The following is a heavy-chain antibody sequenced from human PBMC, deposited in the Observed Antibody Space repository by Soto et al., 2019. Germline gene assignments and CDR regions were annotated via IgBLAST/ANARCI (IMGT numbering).Heavy chain of an antibody. D-gene: IGHD2-2*01. V-gene: IGHV2-5*01. CDR1: GFSLSTSGVG. CDR2: IYWNDDK. Sequence: VSGPTLVNPTQTLTLTCTFSGFSLSTSGVGVGWIRQPPGKALEWLALIYWNDDKRYSPSLKSRLTITKDTSKNQVVLTMTNMDPVDTATYYCAHLGGYCSSTSCQTHYYYYYGMDVWGQGTTVTVSS. J-gene: IGHJ6*02. CDR3: AHLGGYCSSTSCQTHYYYYYGMDV.